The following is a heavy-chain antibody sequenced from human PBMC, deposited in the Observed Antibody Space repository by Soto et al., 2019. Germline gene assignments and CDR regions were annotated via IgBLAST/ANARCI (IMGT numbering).Heavy chain of an antibody. Sequence: EVQLVESGGVVVQPGGSLRLSCAASGFTFDDYTMHWVRQAPGKGLEWLSLISWDGGSTYFADSVKGRFTISRDNSKNSLYLQMNSLRTEDTALYYCAKDKGTYMKLDYWGQGTLVTVSS. CDR3: AKDKGTYMKLDY. CDR2: ISWDGGST. V-gene: IGHV3-43*01. J-gene: IGHJ4*02. D-gene: IGHD3-16*01. CDR1: GFTFDDYT.